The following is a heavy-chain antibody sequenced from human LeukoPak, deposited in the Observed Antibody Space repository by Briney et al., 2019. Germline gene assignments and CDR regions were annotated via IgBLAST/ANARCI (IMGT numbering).Heavy chain of an antibody. CDR1: GYTFTSYD. Sequence: ASVKVSCKASGYTFTSYDINWVRQATGRGLEWMGWMNPNSSNTGYAQKFQGRVTMTRNTSISTAYMELSSLRSEDTAVYYCARSGVVVPAAMNYYYGMDVWGQGTTVTVSS. V-gene: IGHV1-8*01. CDR3: ARSGVVVPAAMNYYYGMDV. D-gene: IGHD2-2*01. J-gene: IGHJ6*02. CDR2: MNPNSSNT.